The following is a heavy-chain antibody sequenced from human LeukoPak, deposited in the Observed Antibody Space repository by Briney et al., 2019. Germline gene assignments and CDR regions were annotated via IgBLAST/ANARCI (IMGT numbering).Heavy chain of an antibody. CDR3: AKEVGYCSGGSCPGWFDP. J-gene: IGHJ5*02. Sequence: GGSLRLSCADSGYTFSSYAMSWVRQAPGKGLEWVSAISGSGGSTYYADSVKGRFTISRDNSKNTLYLQMNSLRAEDTAVYYCAKEVGYCSGGSCPGWFDPWGQGTLVTVSS. V-gene: IGHV3-23*01. CDR2: ISGSGGST. D-gene: IGHD2-15*01. CDR1: GYTFSSYA.